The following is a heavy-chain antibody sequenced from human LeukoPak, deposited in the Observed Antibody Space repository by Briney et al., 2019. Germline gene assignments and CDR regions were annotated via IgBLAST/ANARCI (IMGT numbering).Heavy chain of an antibody. CDR2: INHSGST. CDR3: ARVRYSSGWYARDY. Sequence: SETLSLTCAVYGGSFSGYYWSWIRQPPGKGLEWIGEINHSGSTNYNPSLKSRVTISVDTSKNQFSLKLSSVTAADPAVYYCARVRYSSGWYARDYWGQGTLVTVSS. D-gene: IGHD6-19*01. J-gene: IGHJ4*02. CDR1: GGSFSGYY. V-gene: IGHV4-34*01.